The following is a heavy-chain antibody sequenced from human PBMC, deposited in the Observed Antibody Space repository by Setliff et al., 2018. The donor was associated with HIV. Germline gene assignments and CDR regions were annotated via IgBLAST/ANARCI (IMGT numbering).Heavy chain of an antibody. CDR2: MNPNSGNA. CDR3: ARRGTGDYYYYYCMDV. D-gene: IGHD7-27*01. CDR1: GYTFTSYD. V-gene: IGHV1-8*01. Sequence: ASVKVSCKASGYTFTSYDINWVRQATGQGLEWMGWMNPNSGNAGYAQKFQGRVTMTRNTSISTAYMELSSLRSEDTAVYYCARRGTGDYYYYYCMDVWGKGTTVTVSS. J-gene: IGHJ6*03.